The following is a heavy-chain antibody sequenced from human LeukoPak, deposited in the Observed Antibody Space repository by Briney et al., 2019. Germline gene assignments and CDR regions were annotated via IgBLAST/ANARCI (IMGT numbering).Heavy chain of an antibody. J-gene: IGHJ4*02. CDR3: ARAGRIFGVVTVDY. D-gene: IGHD3-3*01. Sequence: SETLSLTCTVSGYSISSGYYWGWIRQPPGKGLEWIGSIYHSGSTYYNPSLKSRVTISVDTSKNQFSLKLSSVTAADTAVYYCARAGRIFGVVTVDYWGQGALVTVSS. CDR1: GYSISSGYY. CDR2: IYHSGST. V-gene: IGHV4-38-2*02.